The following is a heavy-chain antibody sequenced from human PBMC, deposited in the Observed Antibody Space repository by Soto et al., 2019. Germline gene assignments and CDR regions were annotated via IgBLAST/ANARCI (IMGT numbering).Heavy chain of an antibody. CDR2: IYYSGST. CDR3: ARHDYGAYYYYMDV. D-gene: IGHD4-17*01. J-gene: IGHJ6*03. Sequence: SETLSLTCTVSGGSISSYYWSWIRQPPGKGLGWIGYIYYSGSTNYNPSLKSRVTISVDTSKNQFSLKLSSVTAADTAVYYCARHDYGAYYYYMDVWGKGTTVTVSS. CDR1: GGSISSYY. V-gene: IGHV4-59*08.